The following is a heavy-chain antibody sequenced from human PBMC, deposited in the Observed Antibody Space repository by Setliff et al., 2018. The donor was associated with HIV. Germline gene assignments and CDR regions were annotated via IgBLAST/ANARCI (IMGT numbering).Heavy chain of an antibody. V-gene: IGHV3-15*01. CDR1: EFTFSNAW. CDR3: TTGVSGSYYAFDI. CDR2: IKSKSDGGTT. J-gene: IGHJ3*02. D-gene: IGHD1-26*01. Sequence: SLKISCAASEFTFSNAWMSWVRQAPGKGLEWVGRIKSKSDGGTTDYATPVKGRFTISRDDSKNTLFLQMNSLKTEDAAVYYCTTGVSGSYYAFDIWGQGTMVTVSS.